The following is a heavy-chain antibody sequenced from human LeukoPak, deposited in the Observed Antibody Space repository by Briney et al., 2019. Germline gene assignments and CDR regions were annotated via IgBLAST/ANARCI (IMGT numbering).Heavy chain of an antibody. Sequence: SETLSLTCIVSGDSLFGNTYYWGWLRQPPGKELEWIASVYYTGTTYYNPSLRSRVTMSVDTSQNQFSLRLTSVTAADTAVYYSVRNPGAKYYFDYWGQGTLVSVSS. CDR3: VRNPGAKYYFDY. V-gene: IGHV4-39*07. CDR1: GDSLFGNTYY. CDR2: VYYTGTT. J-gene: IGHJ4*02. D-gene: IGHD1-26*01.